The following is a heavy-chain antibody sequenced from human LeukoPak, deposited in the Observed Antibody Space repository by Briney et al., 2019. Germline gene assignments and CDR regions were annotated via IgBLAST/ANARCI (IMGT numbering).Heavy chain of an antibody. J-gene: IGHJ4*02. CDR2: IYYSGST. CDR1: GGSISSYY. D-gene: IGHD6-6*01. Sequence: SETLSLTCTVSGGSISSYYWSWIRQPPGQGLEWIGYIYYSGSTNYNPSLKSRVTISVDTSKNQFSLKLSSVTAADTAVYYCARRGSIAAHFDYWGQGTLVTVSS. CDR3: ARRGSIAAHFDY. V-gene: IGHV4-59*08.